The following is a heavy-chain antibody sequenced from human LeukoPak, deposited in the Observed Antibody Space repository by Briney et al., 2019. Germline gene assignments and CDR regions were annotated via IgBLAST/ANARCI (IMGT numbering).Heavy chain of an antibody. J-gene: IGHJ1*01. CDR3: TTDRYYDNSELQFQH. CDR1: GVTFSTYW. V-gene: IGHV3-15*01. D-gene: IGHD3-22*01. CDR2: IKRETDGGTI. Sequence: PGGSLRLSCSASGVTFSTYWMSWVRQAPGKGLEWLGRIKRETDGGTIDYAAPVKGRFTISRDDSRNTLYLQMDSLKIEDTAVYYCTTDRYYDNSELQFQHWGQGTLVTVSS.